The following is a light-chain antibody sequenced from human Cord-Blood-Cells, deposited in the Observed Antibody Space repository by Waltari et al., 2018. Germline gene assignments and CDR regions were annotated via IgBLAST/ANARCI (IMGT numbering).Light chain of an antibody. Sequence: QSALTQPRSVSGSPGQSVIISCTGTSTDVGCYNYVPWYQQHPGKAPKLMIYDVSKRPSGVPDRFSGSKSGNAASLTISGLQAEDEADYYCCSYAGSYTLVFGGGTKLTVL. V-gene: IGLV2-11*01. CDR3: CSYAGSYTLV. J-gene: IGLJ2*01. CDR2: DVS. CDR1: STDVGCYNY.